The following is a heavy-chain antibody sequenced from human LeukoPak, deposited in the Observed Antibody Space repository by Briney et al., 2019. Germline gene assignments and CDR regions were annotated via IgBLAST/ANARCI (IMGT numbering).Heavy chain of an antibody. Sequence: GGSLRLSCAASGFTFSSYSMNWVRQAPGKGLEWVSSISSSSSYIYYADSVKGRFTISRDNAKNSLYLQMNSLRAEDTAVYYCARVSDPRGVRGVNYCYYGMDVWGQGTTVTVSS. J-gene: IGHJ6*02. CDR1: GFTFSSYS. CDR3: ARVSDPRGVRGVNYCYYGMDV. D-gene: IGHD3-10*01. V-gene: IGHV3-21*01. CDR2: ISSSSSYI.